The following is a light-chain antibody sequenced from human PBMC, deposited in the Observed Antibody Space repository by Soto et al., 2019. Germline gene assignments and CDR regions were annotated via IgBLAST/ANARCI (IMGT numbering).Light chain of an antibody. CDR2: LAS. CDR3: QQYGSPPPT. V-gene: IGKV1-9*01. CDR1: QGISNY. J-gene: IGKJ1*01. Sequence: DIQMTQSPSSLSASVGDRVTITCRASQGISNYLAWYQQKPGRAPTLLIYLASTLQGGVPSRISGSGAGTDFTLTISRLEPEDFAGYYCQQYGSPPPTFGQGTKVDIK.